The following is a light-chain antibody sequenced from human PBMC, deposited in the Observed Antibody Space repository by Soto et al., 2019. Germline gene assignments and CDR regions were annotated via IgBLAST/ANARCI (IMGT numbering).Light chain of an antibody. Sequence: QSALTQPASVSGSPGQSITISCTGSSNDVGGFGYVSWFQQHPGKAPKLMIYEVSNRPSGVSTRFSGSKSGNTASLTVSGLQAEDEGDYYCSSYAGSNNLVFGGGTKLTVL. CDR2: EVS. CDR3: SSYAGSNNLV. J-gene: IGLJ3*02. V-gene: IGLV2-14*01. CDR1: SNDVGGFGY.